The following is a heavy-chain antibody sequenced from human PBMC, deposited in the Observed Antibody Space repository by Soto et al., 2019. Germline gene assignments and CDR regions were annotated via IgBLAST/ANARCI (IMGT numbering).Heavy chain of an antibody. J-gene: IGHJ6*02. CDR3: ARAQSSSWYNYGMDV. V-gene: IGHV4-4*02. CDR1: GGSISSSNW. Sequence: SETLSLTCAVSGGSISSSNWWSWVRQPPGKGLEWIGEIYHSGSTNYNPSLKSRVTISVDKSKNQFSLKLSSVTAADTAVYYCARAQSSSWYNYGMDVWGQGTTVTVSS. D-gene: IGHD6-13*01. CDR2: IYHSGST.